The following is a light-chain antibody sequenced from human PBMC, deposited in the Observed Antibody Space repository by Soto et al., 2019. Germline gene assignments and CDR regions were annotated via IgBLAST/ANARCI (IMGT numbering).Light chain of an antibody. J-gene: IGKJ2*01. V-gene: IGKV1-9*01. CDR1: QDISVY. CDR3: QQVNTHSYT. Sequence: QLTQSPSSLSASVGDRVTITCRASQDISVYLAWYQQKPGKAPMLLIYGASTLQSGVPSRFSGSGSGTDFTLTISSLQPEDFARYYCQQVNTHSYTFGQGTKLEIK. CDR2: GAS.